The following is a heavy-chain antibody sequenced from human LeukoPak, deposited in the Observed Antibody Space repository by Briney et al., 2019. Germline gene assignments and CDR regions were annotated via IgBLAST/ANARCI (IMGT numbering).Heavy chain of an antibody. CDR2: ICGSCGST. D-gene: IGHD1-26*01. CDR1: GFTFSSYA. J-gene: IGHJ3*02. Sequence: GGSLRLSCAASGFTFSSYAMSWVRQAPGKGLEWVSGICGSCGSTYYADSVKGRFTISRDNSKNTLYLQMKSLRAEDTAVYYCAKGRWEVNLSDAFDIWGQGSMVTVSS. CDR3: AKGRWEVNLSDAFDI. V-gene: IGHV3-23*01.